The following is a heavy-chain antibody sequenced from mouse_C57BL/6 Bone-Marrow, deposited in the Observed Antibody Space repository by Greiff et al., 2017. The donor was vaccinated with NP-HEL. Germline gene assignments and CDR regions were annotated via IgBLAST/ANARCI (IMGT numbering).Heavy chain of an antibody. J-gene: IGHJ4*01. CDR3: ARIYYGNYVNYAMDY. CDR2: INYDGSST. Sequence: EVKLVESEGGLVQPGSSMKLSCTASGFTFSDYYMAWVRQVPEKGLEWVANINYDGSSTYYLDSLKSRFIISRDNAKNILYLQMSSLKSEDTATYYCARIYYGNYVNYAMDYWGQGTSVTVSS. D-gene: IGHD2-1*01. CDR1: GFTFSDYY. V-gene: IGHV5-16*01.